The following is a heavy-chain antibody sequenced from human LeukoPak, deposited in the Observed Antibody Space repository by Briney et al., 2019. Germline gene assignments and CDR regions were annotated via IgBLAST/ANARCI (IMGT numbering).Heavy chain of an antibody. V-gene: IGHV3-21*01. Sequence: GGSLRLSCAASGFTFSSYSMMWVRQAPGQGLEWVSSISSSSSNIYYADSVKGRFTISRDNAKNSLYLQMHSLRAEDTAVYYCARDSGRYGYYMDVWGKGTTVTVSS. CDR2: ISSSSSNI. J-gene: IGHJ6*04. CDR1: GFTFSSYS. D-gene: IGHD1-26*01. CDR3: ARDSGRYGYYMDV.